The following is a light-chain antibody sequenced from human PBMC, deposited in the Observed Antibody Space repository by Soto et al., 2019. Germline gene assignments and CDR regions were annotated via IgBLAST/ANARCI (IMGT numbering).Light chain of an antibody. CDR2: DAS. CDR3: QQYNSYWT. J-gene: IGKJ1*01. V-gene: IGKV1-5*01. CDR1: QSISSW. Sequence: DIQMTQSPSTLSASVGDRVTITCRASQSISSWLAWYQQKPGKAPNLLIYDASTLESGVPSRFSGSGFGTEFTLTISRLQPDDLATYYCQQYNSYWTFGQGTKVEIK.